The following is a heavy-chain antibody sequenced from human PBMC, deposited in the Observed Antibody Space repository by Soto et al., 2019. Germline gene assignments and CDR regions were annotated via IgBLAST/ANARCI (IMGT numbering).Heavy chain of an antibody. CDR3: ARHPWYGDYAFVY. V-gene: IGHV3-33*01. Sequence: QVQLVESGGGVVQPGRSLRLSCAASGFTFSSYGMHWVRQAPGKGLEWVAVIWYVGSNKYYADSVKGRFTISRDNSKNTPYLQMNSLRAEDTAVYYCARHPWYGDYAFVYWGQGTLVTVSS. CDR1: GFTFSSYG. CDR2: IWYVGSNK. J-gene: IGHJ4*02. D-gene: IGHD4-17*01.